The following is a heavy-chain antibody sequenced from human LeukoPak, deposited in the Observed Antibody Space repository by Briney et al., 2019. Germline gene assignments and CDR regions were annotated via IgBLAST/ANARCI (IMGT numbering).Heavy chain of an antibody. CDR2: ISYTGST. Sequence: SETLSLTCAVYGVSFSAYYWSWVRQPPGKGLEWIGYISYTGSTYYNPSLKSRVTISIDTSNNQFSLKRSSVTAADTAVHYCARANSGYFYYFDYWGQGTLVTVSS. CDR3: ARANSGYFYYFDY. J-gene: IGHJ4*02. CDR1: GVSFSAYY. D-gene: IGHD3-22*01. V-gene: IGHV4-59*01.